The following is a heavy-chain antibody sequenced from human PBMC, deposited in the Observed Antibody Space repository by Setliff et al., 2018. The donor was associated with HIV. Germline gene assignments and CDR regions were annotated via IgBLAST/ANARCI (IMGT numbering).Heavy chain of an antibody. CDR1: GITFINAA. Sequence: GGSLRLSCVTSGITFINAAMAWVRQAPGKGLEWVSYITGSGSRIYYADSVKGRFTISRDNARTSLFLEMRSLRDEDTAVYYCAKPTNGFYPRAFDAWGPGTMVTVSS. D-gene: IGHD2-2*03. CDR3: AKPTNGFYPRAFDA. V-gene: IGHV3-11*01. J-gene: IGHJ3*01. CDR2: ITGSGSRI.